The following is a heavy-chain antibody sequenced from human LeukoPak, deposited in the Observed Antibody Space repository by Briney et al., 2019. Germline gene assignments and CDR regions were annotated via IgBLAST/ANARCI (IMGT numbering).Heavy chain of an antibody. CDR3: ARDFDDGYNLALDY. Sequence: PSETLSLTCTVSGGSISGYYWSWIRQPPGKGLEWIGYIYYSGSTNYNPSLKSRVTISVDTSKNQFFLKLSSVTAADTAVYYCARDFDDGYNLALDYWGQGTLVTVSS. CDR1: GGSISGYY. D-gene: IGHD5-24*01. CDR2: IYYSGST. V-gene: IGHV4-59*01. J-gene: IGHJ4*02.